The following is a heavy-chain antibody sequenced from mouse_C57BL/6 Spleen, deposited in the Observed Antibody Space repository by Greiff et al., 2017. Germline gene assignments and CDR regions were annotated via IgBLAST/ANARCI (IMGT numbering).Heavy chain of an antibody. CDR3: ARRGGTDYYAMDY. CDR2: ISYDGSN. J-gene: IGHJ4*01. V-gene: IGHV3-6*01. CDR1: GYSITSGYY. D-gene: IGHD3-3*01. Sequence: EVKLQESGPGLVKPSQSLSLTCSVTGYSITSGYYWNWIRQFPGNKLEWMGYISYDGSNNYNPSLKNRISITRDTSKNQFFLKLNSVTTEDTATYYCARRGGTDYYAMDYWGQGTSVTVSS.